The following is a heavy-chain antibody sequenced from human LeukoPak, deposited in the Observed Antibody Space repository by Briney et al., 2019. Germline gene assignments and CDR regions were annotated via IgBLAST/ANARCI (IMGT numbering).Heavy chain of an antibody. CDR2: INPDDGDT. D-gene: IGHD2-2*01. CDR3: ARANFLYCSSSTCLFDY. Sequence: ASVKVSCKASGYTFTDYYMRWVRQAPGQGFEWMGWINPDDGDTNYAQKFQGRVTMTRDTSISTAHMEVSRLRSDDTAVYYCARANFLYCSSSTCLFDYWGQGTLVTVSS. J-gene: IGHJ4*02. CDR1: GYTFTDYY. V-gene: IGHV1-2*02.